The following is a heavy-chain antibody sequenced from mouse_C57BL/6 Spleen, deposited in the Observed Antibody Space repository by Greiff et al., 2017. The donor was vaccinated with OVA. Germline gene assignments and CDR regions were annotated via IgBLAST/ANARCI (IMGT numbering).Heavy chain of an antibody. D-gene: IGHD1-1*01. CDR3: AKGTTVPSPLYFDY. CDR2: ISSGSSTI. CDR1: GFTFSDYG. Sequence: EVMLVESGGGLVKPGGSLKLSCAASGFTFSDYGMHWVRQAPEKGLEWVAYISSGSSTIYYADTVKGRFTISRDNAKNTLFLQMTSLRSEDTAMYCCAKGTTVPSPLYFDYWGKGTTLTVSS. J-gene: IGHJ2*01. V-gene: IGHV5-17*01.